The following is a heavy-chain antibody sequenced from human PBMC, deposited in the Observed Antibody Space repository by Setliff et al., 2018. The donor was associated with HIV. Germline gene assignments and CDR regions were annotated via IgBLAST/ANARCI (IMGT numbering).Heavy chain of an antibody. Sequence: PSETLSLTCTVSGGSISSSTYYWSWIRQPAGKGLEWIGRIYTSGSTNYNPSLKSRVTISVDTSKNQFSLNLSPVTAADTAVYYCARGGLGVVGAIDYWSQGTLVTVSS. CDR2: IYTSGST. J-gene: IGHJ4*02. CDR1: GGSISSSTYY. D-gene: IGHD2-15*01. CDR3: ARGGLGVVGAIDY. V-gene: IGHV4-61*02.